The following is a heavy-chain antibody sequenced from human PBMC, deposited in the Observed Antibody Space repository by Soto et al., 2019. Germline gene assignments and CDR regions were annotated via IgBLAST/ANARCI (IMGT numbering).Heavy chain of an antibody. CDR2: INHSGST. J-gene: IGHJ4*02. Sequence: PSETLSLTCAVYGGSFSGYYWSWIRQPPETGLEWIGEINHSGSTNYNPSLKSRVTISVDTSKNQFSLKLSSVTAADTAVYYCARGANIVVVVAATSDFDYWGQGTLVTVSS. V-gene: IGHV4-34*01. CDR1: GGSFSGYY. D-gene: IGHD2-15*01. CDR3: ARGANIVVVVAATSDFDY.